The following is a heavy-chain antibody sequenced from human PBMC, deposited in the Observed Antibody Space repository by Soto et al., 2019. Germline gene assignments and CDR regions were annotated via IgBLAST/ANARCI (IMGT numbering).Heavy chain of an antibody. J-gene: IGHJ2*01. V-gene: IGHV4-34*01. CDR1: GGSFSGYY. CDR2: INHSGST. Sequence: SETLSLTCAVYGGSFSGYYWSWIRQPPGKGLEWIGEINHSGSTNYNPSLKSRVTISVDTSKNQFSLKLSSVTAADTAVYYCARGGAAAAVLYWYFDLWGRGTLVTVSS. CDR3: ARGGAAAAVLYWYFDL. D-gene: IGHD6-13*01.